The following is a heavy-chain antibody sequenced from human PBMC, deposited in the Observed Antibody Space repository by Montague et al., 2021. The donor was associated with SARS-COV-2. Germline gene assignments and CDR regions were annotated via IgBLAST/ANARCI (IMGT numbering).Heavy chain of an antibody. CDR3: ARLRPGGTVVATDIPFDS. V-gene: IGHV4-39*01. CDR1: GASISRSDYY. Sequence: SETLSLTCTVSGASISRSDYYWAWIRQPPGKGLELIGSIHSIGNTYYNPSLESRVTISVDTSENQFSLKLRSVIAADTAVHYCARLRPGGTVVATDIPFDSWGQGTLVTVSS. CDR2: IHSIGNT. J-gene: IGHJ4*02. D-gene: IGHD2-21*02.